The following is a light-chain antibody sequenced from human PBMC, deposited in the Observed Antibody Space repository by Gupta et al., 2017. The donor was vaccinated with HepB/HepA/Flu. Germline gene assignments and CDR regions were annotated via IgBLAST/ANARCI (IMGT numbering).Light chain of an antibody. Sequence: DIVMTQSPDSLAVSLGERATINCKSSQSLLFRSNNKNYLAWYQQKPGQPPKLLIYWASTRESGVPDRFSGRGSGTDFSLTISSLQAEDVAVYYCQQFFSTLVSFGGGTKVEIK. CDR1: QSLLFRSNNKNY. V-gene: IGKV4-1*01. CDR2: WAS. J-gene: IGKJ4*01. CDR3: QQFFSTLVS.